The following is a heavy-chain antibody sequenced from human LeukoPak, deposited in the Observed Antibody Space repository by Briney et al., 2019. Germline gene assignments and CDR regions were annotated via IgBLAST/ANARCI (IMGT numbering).Heavy chain of an antibody. CDR2: ISSSSSTI. CDR3: ASPRTPTDAWAFDI. CDR1: WFTFSSYS. V-gene: IGHV3-48*01. J-gene: IGHJ3*02. Sequence: PGGSLRLSCAASWFTFSSYSMKWVRPAPGEGVGGGSYISSSSSTIYYADSVKGRFTISRDNSKNTLYLQMNSLRAEDTAVYYCASPRTPTDAWAFDIWGQGTMVTVSS. D-gene: IGHD2-15*01.